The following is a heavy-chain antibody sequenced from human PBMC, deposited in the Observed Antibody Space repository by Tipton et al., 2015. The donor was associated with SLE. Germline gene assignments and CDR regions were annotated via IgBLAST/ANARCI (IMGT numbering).Heavy chain of an antibody. V-gene: IGHV5-51*01. J-gene: IGHJ3*02. Sequence: VQLVQSGAEVKKPGESLKISCKGSGYTFTNYWIAWVRQMPGEGLEWMGVIYPGDSDIRYSPSFEGQVTFSADKSINTAYLQWSSLRASDTAMYYCARRGGTSSHSWGQGTMVTVSS. CDR2: IYPGDSDI. CDR1: GYTFTNYW. D-gene: IGHD6-6*01. CDR3: ARRGGTSSHS.